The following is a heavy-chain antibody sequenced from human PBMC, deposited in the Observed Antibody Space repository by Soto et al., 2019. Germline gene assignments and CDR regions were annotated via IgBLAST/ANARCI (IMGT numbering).Heavy chain of an antibody. CDR3: ARTYYDFWSGYSDWFDP. V-gene: IGHV4-59*01. Sequence: SETLSLTCTVSGGSISSYYWSWIRQPPGKGLEWIGYIYYSGSTNYNPSLKSRVTISVDTSKNQFSLKLSSVTAADTAVYYCARTYYDFWSGYSDWFDPWGQGTLVTVSS. J-gene: IGHJ5*02. CDR1: GGSISSYY. D-gene: IGHD3-3*01. CDR2: IYYSGST.